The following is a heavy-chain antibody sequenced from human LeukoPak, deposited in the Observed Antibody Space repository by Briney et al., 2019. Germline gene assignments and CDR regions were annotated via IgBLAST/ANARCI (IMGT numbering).Heavy chain of an antibody. D-gene: IGHD3-10*01. CDR1: GFTFSSYS. V-gene: IGHV3-21*01. CDR3: ASCLWFGELYRFDP. J-gene: IGHJ5*02. Sequence: GGSLRLSCAASGFTFSSYSMNWVRQAPGKGLEWVSAISNSSSYIYYADSVKGRFTISRDNAKNSLYLQMNSLRAEDTAVYYCASCLWFGELYRFDPWGRGTLVTVSS. CDR2: ISNSSSYI.